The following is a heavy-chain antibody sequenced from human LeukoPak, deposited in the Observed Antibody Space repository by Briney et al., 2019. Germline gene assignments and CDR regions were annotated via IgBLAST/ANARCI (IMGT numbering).Heavy chain of an antibody. V-gene: IGHV1-18*04. Sequence: ASVKVSCKASGYTFTGYNMYWVRQAPGQGLEWMGWISGSSSNTNYAQRLQGRVTMTTDTSTTTAYMELRSLRSDDTAVYYCARATGTWGHDGFDIWGQGTMVTVSS. CDR1: GYTFTGYN. D-gene: IGHD3-16*01. J-gene: IGHJ3*02. CDR3: ARATGTWGHDGFDI. CDR2: ISGSSSNT.